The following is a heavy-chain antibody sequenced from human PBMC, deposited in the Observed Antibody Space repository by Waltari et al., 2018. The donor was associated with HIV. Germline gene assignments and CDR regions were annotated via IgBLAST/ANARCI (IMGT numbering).Heavy chain of an antibody. V-gene: IGHV3-21*02. CDR2: ISSGTSYI. Sequence: EVQLVESGGGLVKPGGSLRLSCTASGLTFSTDPMNWVRQAPGKGLVWVSSISSGTSYIYYADSVTGRFTVSRDNAKNSLFRQMNSLRADDTAVYYCARQQLGSGALDLWGQGTLVTVSS. J-gene: IGHJ4*02. CDR3: ARQQLGSGALDL. CDR1: GLTFSTDP. D-gene: IGHD3-10*02.